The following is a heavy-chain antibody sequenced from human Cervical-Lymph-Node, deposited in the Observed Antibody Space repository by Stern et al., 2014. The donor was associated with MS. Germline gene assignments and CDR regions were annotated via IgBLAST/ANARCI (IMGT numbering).Heavy chain of an antibody. CDR1: GFTFSSYG. Sequence: VQLVESGGGVVQPARSLRLSCAASGFTFSSYGLHWVRQAPGKGLEWVAFISHDGSYKNYADSVKGRFTVSRDNSENTLFLQLNSLRVEDTAVYYCVKDKIWVGELPYGMDVWGQGTTVTVSS. CDR2: ISHDGSYK. CDR3: VKDKIWVGELPYGMDV. D-gene: IGHD3-10*01. J-gene: IGHJ6*02. V-gene: IGHV3-30*18.